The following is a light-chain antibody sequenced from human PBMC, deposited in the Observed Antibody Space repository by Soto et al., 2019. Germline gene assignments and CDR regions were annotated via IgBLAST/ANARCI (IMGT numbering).Light chain of an antibody. CDR3: QQYNNWPPVT. Sequence: EIVLTQSPDTLSLSPGERATLFCRASQSVSSNLAWYQQKPGQAPRLLIYGASTRATGIPARFSGSGSGTEFTLTISSLQSEDFAVYYCQQYNNWPPVTFGQGTRLEIK. CDR2: GAS. V-gene: IGKV3-15*01. J-gene: IGKJ5*01. CDR1: QSVSSN.